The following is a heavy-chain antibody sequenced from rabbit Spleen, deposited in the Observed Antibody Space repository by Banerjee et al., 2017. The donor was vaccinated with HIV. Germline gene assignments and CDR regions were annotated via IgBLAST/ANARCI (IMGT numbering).Heavy chain of an antibody. Sequence: QSLEESGGDLVKPGASLTLTCTASGFSFSSSDYMCWVRQAPGKGLEWIACINAVTGKAVYASWAKGRYTFSKTSSTTVTLEMTSLTAADTATYFCARDSAGREDFNLWGQGTLVTVS. CDR1: GFSFSSSDY. CDR3: ARDSAGREDFNL. CDR2: INAVTGKA. J-gene: IGHJ4*01. V-gene: IGHV1S40*01. D-gene: IGHD4-2*01.